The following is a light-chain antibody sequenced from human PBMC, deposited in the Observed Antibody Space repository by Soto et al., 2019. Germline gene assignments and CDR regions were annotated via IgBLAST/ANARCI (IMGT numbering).Light chain of an antibody. V-gene: IGLV2-14*01. CDR1: SSDVGTYNY. J-gene: IGLJ1*01. CDR2: EVR. CDR3: ISYTSGSSPYV. Sequence: QSALTQPASVSGSPGQSITISCTGTSSDVGTYNYVSWYQHYPGKAPKLMIYEVRNRPSGVSNRFSGSKSGNTASLTISGLQPEDEADYYCISYTSGSSPYVFGTGTKVTVL.